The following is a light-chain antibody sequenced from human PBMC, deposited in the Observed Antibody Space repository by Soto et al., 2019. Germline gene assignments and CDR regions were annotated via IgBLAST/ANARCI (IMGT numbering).Light chain of an antibody. CDR1: EAITNY. Sequence: DIYMAQSPSSLSASVGDRVTITCQASEAITNYLNWYQQKPGKAPKLLIYDASSLETVVPLRFTGGGSGTNFTFTISGLQPEDIASYYCQQYGNLPLTFGQGTMVEFK. V-gene: IGKV1-33*01. CDR2: DAS. CDR3: QQYGNLPLT. J-gene: IGKJ2*01.